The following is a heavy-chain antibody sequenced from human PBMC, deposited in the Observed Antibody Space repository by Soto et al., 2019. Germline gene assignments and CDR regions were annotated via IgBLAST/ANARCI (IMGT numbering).Heavy chain of an antibody. J-gene: IGHJ5*02. Sequence: EVQVLESGGGLVQPGGSLRLSCAASGFTLSTYTMSWVRQAPGKGPEWVPGIISGGATYYADSVQGRFTISRDNSKNTLYLQMTSLRAEDTAVYYCAKDPNRNSAWGQGTLVTVSS. CDR3: AKDPNRNSA. CDR2: IISGGAT. CDR1: GFTLSTYT. V-gene: IGHV3-23*01.